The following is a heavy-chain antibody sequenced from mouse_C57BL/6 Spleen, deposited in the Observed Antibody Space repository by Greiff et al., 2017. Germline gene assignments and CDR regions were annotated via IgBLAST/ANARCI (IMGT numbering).Heavy chain of an antibody. CDR1: GYSITSGYY. J-gene: IGHJ3*01. CDR3: ARDGTGTPFAY. V-gene: IGHV3-6*01. D-gene: IGHD4-1*01. CDR2: ISYDGSN. Sequence: ESGPGLVKPSQSLSLTCSVTGYSITSGYYWNWIRQFPGNKLEWMGYISYDGSNNYNPSLKNRISITRDTSKNQFFLKLNSVTTEDTATYYCARDGTGTPFAYWGQGTLVTVSA.